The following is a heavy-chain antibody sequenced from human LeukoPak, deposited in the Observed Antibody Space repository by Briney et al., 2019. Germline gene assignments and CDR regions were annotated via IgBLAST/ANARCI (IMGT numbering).Heavy chain of an antibody. CDR2: INPDGSTT. V-gene: IGHV3-74*01. Sequence: HPGGSLRLSCAASGFTFTNYWMFWVRKAPGKGLVWVSGINPDGSTTTYADSVKGRFTISRENAKSTLYLHMNILRVEDTAVYYCARGRYGDYHWGQGILVTVSS. J-gene: IGHJ4*02. D-gene: IGHD4-17*01. CDR3: ARGRYGDYH. CDR1: GFTFTNYW.